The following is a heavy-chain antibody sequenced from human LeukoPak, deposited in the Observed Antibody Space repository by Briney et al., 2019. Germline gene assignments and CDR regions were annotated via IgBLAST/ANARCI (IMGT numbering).Heavy chain of an antibody. CDR1: EGTFSSYA. Sequence: GASVKVSCKASEGTFSSYAISWVRQAPGQGLEWMGGIIPIFGTANYAQKFQGRVTITTDESTSTAYMELSSLRSEDTAVYYCARGVRGWYFFDYWGQGTLVTVSS. J-gene: IGHJ4*02. CDR2: IIPIFGTA. CDR3: ARGVRGWYFFDY. D-gene: IGHD6-19*01. V-gene: IGHV1-69*05.